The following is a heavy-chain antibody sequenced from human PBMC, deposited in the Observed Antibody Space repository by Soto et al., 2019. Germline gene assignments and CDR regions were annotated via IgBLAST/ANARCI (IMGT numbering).Heavy chain of an antibody. CDR2: IRGSGTI. Sequence: GGSLRLSCAASGFTFVTYSMNWVRQAPGKGREGVAYIRGSGTIYYADSGKGRYTVSRDNAKTSLHLQMKSLRDEDTALYYCAREAAWGSYFVYWGQGALVTAPS. J-gene: IGHJ4*02. CDR3: AREAAWGSYFVY. V-gene: IGHV3-48*02. D-gene: IGHD3-16*01. CDR1: GFTFVTYS.